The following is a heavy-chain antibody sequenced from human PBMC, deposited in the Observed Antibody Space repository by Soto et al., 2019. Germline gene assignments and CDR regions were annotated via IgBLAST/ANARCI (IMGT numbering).Heavy chain of an antibody. CDR1: GDSISSYY. CDR3: AKYRRTSAEGYALHY. Sequence: SETLSLTCTVSGDSISSYYWSWIRHPPGKGLEWIGYIYYSGSTSSNHSPEGRVTMSVDTSKNQFSLKLRPVTAADTAVSYYAKYRRTSAEGYALHYWGQGTVVTVSS. V-gene: IGHV4-59*01. D-gene: IGHD2-2*01. CDR2: IYYSGST. J-gene: IGHJ4*02.